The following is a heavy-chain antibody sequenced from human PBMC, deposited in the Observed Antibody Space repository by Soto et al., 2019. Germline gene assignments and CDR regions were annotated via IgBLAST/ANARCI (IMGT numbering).Heavy chain of an antibody. V-gene: IGHV1-2*04. Sequence: ASVKVSCKASGYTFTGYYMHWVRQAPGQGLEWMGWINPNSGGTNYAQKFQGWVTMTRGTSISTAYMELSRLRSDDTAVYYCARDSSGSLYYFDYWGQGTLVTVS. D-gene: IGHD3-22*01. CDR3: ARDSSGSLYYFDY. CDR1: GYTFTGYY. J-gene: IGHJ4*02. CDR2: INPNSGGT.